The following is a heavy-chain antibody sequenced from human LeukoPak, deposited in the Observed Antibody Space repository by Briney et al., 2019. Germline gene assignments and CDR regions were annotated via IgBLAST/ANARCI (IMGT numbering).Heavy chain of an antibody. CDR3: ASSSMIVVVIRDIFDY. V-gene: IGHV1-3*01. CDR1: GYTFTSYA. D-gene: IGHD3-22*01. J-gene: IGHJ4*02. Sequence: ASVKVSCKASGYTFTSYAMHWVRQAPGQRLEWMGWINAGNGNTKYSQKFQGRVTITRDTSASTAYMELSSLRSEDTAVYYCASSSMIVVVIRDIFDYWGQGTLVTVSS. CDR2: INAGNGNT.